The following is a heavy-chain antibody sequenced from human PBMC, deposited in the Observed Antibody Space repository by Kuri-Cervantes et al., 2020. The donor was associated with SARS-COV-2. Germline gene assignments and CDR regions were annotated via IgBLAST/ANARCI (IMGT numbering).Heavy chain of an antibody. CDR2: FDPEDGET. J-gene: IGHJ3*01. D-gene: IGHD1-1*01. V-gene: IGHV1-24*01. CDR1: GYTFTGYY. Sequence: ASVKVSCKASGYTFTGYYMHWVRQAPGKGLEWMGGFDPEDGETIYAQKFQGRVTMTTDTSINTAYMEVSSLSFEDTAIYYCARDSGDWNPDGLDLWGQGTLVTVSS. CDR3: ARDSGDWNPDGLDL.